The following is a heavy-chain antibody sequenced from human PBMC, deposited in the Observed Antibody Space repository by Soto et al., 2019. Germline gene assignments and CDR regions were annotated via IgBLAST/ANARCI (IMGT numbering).Heavy chain of an antibody. V-gene: IGHV3-23*01. J-gene: IGHJ4*02. Sequence: GGSLSLSCAASGFTFSSYAMSWVRPAPGKGLACVSAISGSRGSTYYADSVKGRFTISRDKAKNTLYPQMNSLRAEDTAVYYSAKHRGWYALELPNDYWGQGNLVTISS. CDR2: ISGSRGST. CDR3: AKHRGWYALELPNDY. D-gene: IGHD6-19*01. CDR1: GFTFSSYA.